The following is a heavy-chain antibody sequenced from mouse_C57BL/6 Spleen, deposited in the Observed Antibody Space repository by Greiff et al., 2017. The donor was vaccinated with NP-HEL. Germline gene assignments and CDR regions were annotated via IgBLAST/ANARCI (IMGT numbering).Heavy chain of an antibody. CDR2: INPGSGGT. CDR3: ARVDQDGYYGAMDY. CDR1: GYAFTNYL. Sequence: VQLQQSGAELVRPGTSVKVSCKASGYAFTNYLIEWVKQRPGQGLEWIGVINPGSGGTNYNEKFKGKATLTADKSSSTAYMQLSSLTSEDSAVYFCARVDQDGYYGAMDYWGQGTSVTVSS. J-gene: IGHJ4*01. V-gene: IGHV1-54*01. D-gene: IGHD2-3*01.